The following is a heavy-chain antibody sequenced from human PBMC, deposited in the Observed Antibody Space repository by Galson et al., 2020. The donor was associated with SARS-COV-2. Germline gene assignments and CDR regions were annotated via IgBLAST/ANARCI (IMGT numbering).Heavy chain of an antibody. J-gene: IGHJ5*02. CDR2: ISYDGSNK. CDR1: GFTFSNSA. Sequence: GESLKISCVASGFTFSNSALHWVRHTPGKGLEWVALISYDGSNKYYADSVTGRFTISRDDSKNTLYLQMNSLRPDDTGLYYCARERYGAGTYAEVDPCGQVTLVTVSS. CDR3: ARERYGAGTYAEVDP. D-gene: IGHD3-10*01. V-gene: IGHV3-30*04.